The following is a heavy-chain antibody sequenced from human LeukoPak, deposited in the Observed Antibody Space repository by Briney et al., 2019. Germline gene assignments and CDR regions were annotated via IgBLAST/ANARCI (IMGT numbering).Heavy chain of an antibody. D-gene: IGHD3-10*01. J-gene: IGHJ3*02. CDR3: ARARGSGTSRGAFDI. Sequence: GGSLRLSCAATGFTFSSYSLNWVRQAPGKGLEWVSYVSSSSSTIYYADSVKGRFTISRDNAKNSLYLQMNGLRVEDTAVYYCARARGSGTSRGAFDIWGQGTMVTVSS. V-gene: IGHV3-48*01. CDR2: VSSSSSTI. CDR1: GFTFSSYS.